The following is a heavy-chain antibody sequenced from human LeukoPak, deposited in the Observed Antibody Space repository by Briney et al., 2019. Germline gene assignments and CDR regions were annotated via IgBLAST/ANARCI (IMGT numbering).Heavy chain of an antibody. CDR3: ARGLFEGWFDP. D-gene: IGHD2-21*01. CDR2: IYTSGST. J-gene: IGHJ5*02. CDR1: GGSISSGSYY. Sequence: SQTLSLTCTVSGGSISSGSYYWSWIRQPAGKGLEWIGRIYTSGSTNYNPSLKSRVTISVDTSKNQFSLKLSSVTAADTAVYYCARGLFEGWFDPWGQGTLVTVSS. V-gene: IGHV4-61*02.